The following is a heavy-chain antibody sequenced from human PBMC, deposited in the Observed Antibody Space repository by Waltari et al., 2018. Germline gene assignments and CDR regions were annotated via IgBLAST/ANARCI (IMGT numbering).Heavy chain of an antibody. J-gene: IGHJ4*02. CDR2: INPRGGSK. V-gene: IGHV1-46*01. CDR1: GYTFTSYY. D-gene: IGHD6-13*01. CDR3: ARDIPFLAAAGPGY. Sequence: QVQLVQSGAEVKNPGASVKVSCQASGYTFTSYYMHSLRQAPGQGLEWMGIINPRGGSKRYAQKFRGRVSMTRDTSTSTVYMELSSLRSEDTAVYYCARDIPFLAAAGPGYWSQGTLVTVAS.